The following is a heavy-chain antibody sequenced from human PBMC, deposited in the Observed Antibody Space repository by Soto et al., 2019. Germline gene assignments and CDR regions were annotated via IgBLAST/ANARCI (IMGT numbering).Heavy chain of an antibody. J-gene: IGHJ4*01. CDR3: TTDSHYSRVLVRFDY. D-gene: IGHD2-2*01. Sequence: GVSLRLSCAAPDFPFTNAWRNCVRQQTGKGLEWVGRIRSNNEGGTSDFAAHVKGRFAISRDDSKHTAYLQMDSLRTEDTAIYYCTTDSHYSRVLVRFDYWGLGTLVNVS. V-gene: IGHV3-15*07. CDR2: IRSNNEGGTS. CDR1: DFPFTNAW.